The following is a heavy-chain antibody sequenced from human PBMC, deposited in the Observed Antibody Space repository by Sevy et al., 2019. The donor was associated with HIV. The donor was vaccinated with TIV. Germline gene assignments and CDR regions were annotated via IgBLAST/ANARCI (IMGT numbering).Heavy chain of an antibody. CDR1: GFTFSSYW. CDR3: AREPVDFLSSTSYGMGV. Sequence: GGSLRLSCAASGFTFSSYWMHWVRQAPGKGLVWVSRINSDGSSTSYADSVKGRFTISRDNAKNTLYLQMNSLRAEDTAVYYCAREPVDFLSSTSYGMGVWGQGTTVTVSS. J-gene: IGHJ6*02. V-gene: IGHV3-74*01. CDR2: INSDGSST. D-gene: IGHD6-13*01.